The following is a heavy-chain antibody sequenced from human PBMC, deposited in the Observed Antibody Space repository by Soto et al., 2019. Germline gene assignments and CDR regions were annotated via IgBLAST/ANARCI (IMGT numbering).Heavy chain of an antibody. V-gene: IGHV4-39*01. CDR1: GGSISSNAYS. Sequence: SETKSLTCSVSGGSISSNAYSWGWIRQPPGKGLEWIGTLYSNRDTYYNPSLKSRVTISADTSQNQFSLDLTSVTATDTAVYYCASHMVRGVPFGYWGQGTLVTVS. D-gene: IGHD3-10*01. CDR3: ASHMVRGVPFGY. J-gene: IGHJ4*02. CDR2: LYSNRDT.